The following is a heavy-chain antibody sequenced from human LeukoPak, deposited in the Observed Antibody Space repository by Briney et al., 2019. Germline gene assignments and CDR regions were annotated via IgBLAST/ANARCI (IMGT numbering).Heavy chain of an antibody. CDR2: ISGSGGST. J-gene: IGHJ4*02. V-gene: IGHV3-23*01. Sequence: GGSLRLSCAASGXTFSNYAMSWAPQASGKGLEWVSAISGSGGSTYYADSVKGRLTISRDNSKNTLYLQMNSLRAEDTAVYYCTKGTIWLPFDYWGQGILVTVSS. CDR3: TKGTIWLPFDY. D-gene: IGHD5-18*01. CDR1: GXTFSNYA.